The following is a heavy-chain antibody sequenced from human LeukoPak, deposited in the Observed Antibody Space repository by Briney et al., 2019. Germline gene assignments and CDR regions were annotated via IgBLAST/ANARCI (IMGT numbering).Heavy chain of an antibody. CDR2: ISSNGGST. V-gene: IGHV3-64*01. J-gene: IGHJ6*02. D-gene: IGHD3-16*02. CDR1: GFTFSSYA. Sequence: GGSLRLSCAASGFTFSSYAMHWARQAPGKGLEYVSAISSNGGSTYYANSVKGRFTISRDNSKNTLYLQMGSLRAEDMAVYYCARGGYYDYVWGSYRYRTPDYYGMDVWGQGTTVTVSS. CDR3: ARGGYYDYVWGSYRYRTPDYYGMDV.